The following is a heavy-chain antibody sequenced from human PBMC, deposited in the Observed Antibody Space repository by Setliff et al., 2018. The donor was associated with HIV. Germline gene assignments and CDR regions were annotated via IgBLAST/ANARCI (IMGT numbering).Heavy chain of an antibody. D-gene: IGHD3-16*02. CDR1: GFSISPYT. CDR2: ISSSSTYV. Sequence: GGSLRLSCVASGFSISPYTLTWVRQVPGKGLEWVSSISSSSTYVYYADSVKGRFTVSRDNAKNSLYLHMNSLRAEDTAVYYCARAQDVWGSYRYTNYYYYMDVWGKGTTVTVSS. J-gene: IGHJ6*03. V-gene: IGHV3-21*01. CDR3: ARAQDVWGSYRYTNYYYYMDV.